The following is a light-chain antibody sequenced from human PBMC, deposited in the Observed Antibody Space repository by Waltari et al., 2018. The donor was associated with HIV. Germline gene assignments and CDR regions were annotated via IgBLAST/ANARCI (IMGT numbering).Light chain of an antibody. V-gene: IGKV1-39*01. CDR2: AAS. CDR3: QQTYSIPFT. J-gene: IGKJ3*01. CDR1: QSISSF. Sequence: DIQLTPSPSSLSAPVGDRIPISCRASQSISSFLNWYRQKPGKAPKLLIYAASSLQSGVPSRFSGGGSGTGFTLTISSLQPEDFATYYCQQTYSIPFTFGPGTRVDIK.